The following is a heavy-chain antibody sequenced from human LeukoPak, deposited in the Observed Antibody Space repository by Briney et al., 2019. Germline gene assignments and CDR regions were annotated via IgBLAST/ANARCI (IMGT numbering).Heavy chain of an antibody. CDR1: GGSFSGYY. Sequence: SETLSLTCAVHGGSFSGYYWSWIRQPPGKGLEWIGEINHSGSTNYNPSLKSRVTISVDTSKNQFSLKLSSVTAADTAVYYCARESSSWYNLNYYYMDVWGKGTTVTVSS. CDR2: INHSGST. J-gene: IGHJ6*03. CDR3: ARESSSWYNLNYYYMDV. D-gene: IGHD6-13*01. V-gene: IGHV4-34*01.